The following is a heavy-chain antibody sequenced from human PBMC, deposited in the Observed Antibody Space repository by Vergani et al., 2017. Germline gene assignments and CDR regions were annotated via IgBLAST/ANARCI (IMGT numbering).Heavy chain of an antibody. V-gene: IGHV4-4*02. D-gene: IGHD4-17*01. CDR3: ARDRYGDYYYYYGMDV. CDR1: GGSISSSNW. J-gene: IGHJ6*02. CDR2: IYHSGST. Sequence: QVQLQESGPGLVKPSGTLSLTCAVSGGSISSSNWWSWVRQPPGKGLEWIGEIYHSGSTNYNPSLKSRVTISVDKSKNQFSLNLSPVTAADTAVYYCARDRYGDYYYYYGMDVWGQGTTVTVSS.